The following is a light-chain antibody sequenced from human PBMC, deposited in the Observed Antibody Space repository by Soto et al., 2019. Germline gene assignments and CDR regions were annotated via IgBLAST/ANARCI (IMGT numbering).Light chain of an antibody. Sequence: EIVLTQSPGTLSLSPGERATLSCRASQSVSSSFLAWYQQKPGQAPRLLIYGASSRATGIPGRFSGSGSGTDFTLTISRLEPEDFAVYYCQQYDSSPPITFGQGTRLDIK. V-gene: IGKV3-20*01. CDR2: GAS. CDR1: QSVSSSF. CDR3: QQYDSSPPIT. J-gene: IGKJ5*01.